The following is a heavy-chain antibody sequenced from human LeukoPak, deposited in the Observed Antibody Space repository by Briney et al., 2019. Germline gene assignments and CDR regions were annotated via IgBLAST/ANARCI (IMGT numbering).Heavy chain of an antibody. CDR2: IYTSGST. J-gene: IGHJ6*03. CDR1: GGTISSYY. CDR3: ARPTRRDYIDV. V-gene: IGHV4-4*07. Sequence: SETLSLTCTVPGGTISSYYWTWLRQPAGKGLEWIGRIYTSGSTNYNPSLKSRVTISVDKSKNQFSLKLSSMTAADTAVYYCARPTRRDYIDVWGKGTTVTVSS. D-gene: IGHD4-17*01.